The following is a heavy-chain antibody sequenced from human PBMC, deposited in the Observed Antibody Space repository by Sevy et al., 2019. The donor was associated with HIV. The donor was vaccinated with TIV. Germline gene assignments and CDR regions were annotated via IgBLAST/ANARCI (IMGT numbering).Heavy chain of an antibody. CDR3: ARIGMITFGGAARGAFDI. CDR2: ISSTSNTI. Sequence: GGSLRLSCAASGFTFSTYNMHWVRQAPGKGLEWVSYISSTSNTIYYADSVKGRFTISRDNADNSLYLQMKSLRAEDMTLYYCARIGMITFGGAARGAFDIWGQGTMVTVSS. CDR1: GFTFSTYN. V-gene: IGHV3-48*01. J-gene: IGHJ3*02. D-gene: IGHD3-16*01.